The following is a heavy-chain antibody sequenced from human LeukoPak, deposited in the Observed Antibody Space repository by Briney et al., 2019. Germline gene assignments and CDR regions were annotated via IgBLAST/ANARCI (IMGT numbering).Heavy chain of an antibody. CDR1: GFTVSSNY. V-gene: IGHV3-66*01. CDR3: ARAVISFGGVIAKGFDS. J-gene: IGHJ4*02. CDR2: IYSGGRT. D-gene: IGHD3-16*02. Sequence: GGSLRLSCAASGFTVSSNYMSWVRQAPGKGLEWVSVIYSGGRTYYADSVKGRFTISRDNSKNTLYLQMNSLRAEDTAVYYCARAVISFGGVIAKGFDSWGQGTLVTISS.